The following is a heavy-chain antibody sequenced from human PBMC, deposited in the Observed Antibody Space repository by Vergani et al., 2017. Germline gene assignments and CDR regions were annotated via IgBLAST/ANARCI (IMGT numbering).Heavy chain of an antibody. J-gene: IGHJ5*02. CDR2: IIPIFGTA. CDR3: ARASIVVVPAAIPSDNWFDP. Sequence: QVQLVQSGAEVKKPGSSVKVSCKASGGTFSSYAISWVRQAPGQGLEWMGGIIPIFGTANYAQKFQGRVTITADESPSTAYMELSSLRSEDTAVYYCARASIVVVPAAIPSDNWFDPWGQGTLVTVSS. V-gene: IGHV1-69*01. CDR1: GGTFSSYA. D-gene: IGHD2-2*02.